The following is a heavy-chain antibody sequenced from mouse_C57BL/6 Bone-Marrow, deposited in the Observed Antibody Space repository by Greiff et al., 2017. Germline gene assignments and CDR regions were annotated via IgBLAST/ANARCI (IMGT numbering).Heavy chain of an antibody. CDR2: IDPSDSYT. D-gene: IGHD1-1*01. CDR3: ARSGTTVVGEWYCDV. CDR1: GYTFTSYW. V-gene: IGHV1-69*01. Sequence: VQLQQPGAELVMPGASVKLSCKASGYTFTSYWMHWVKQRPGQGLEWIGEIDPSDSYTNYNQKFTGKSTLTVDKSSRTAYIQLSSLTSEGSAVYYCARSGTTVVGEWYCDVRGTGTTVPVAS. J-gene: IGHJ1*03.